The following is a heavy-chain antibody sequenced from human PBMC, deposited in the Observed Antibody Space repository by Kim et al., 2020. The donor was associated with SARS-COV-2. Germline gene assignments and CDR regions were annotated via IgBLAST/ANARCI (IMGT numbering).Heavy chain of an antibody. CDR1: GGSISSYY. CDR2: IYTSRSS. D-gene: IGHD6-6*01. Sequence: SETLSLTCTVSGGSISSYYWSWIRQPAGKGLEWIGRIYTSRSSNYNPSLKSRVTMSVDTSKNQFSMKLTSVTAPDTAVYYGAREYSSSLGRGFDYWVKG. V-gene: IGHV4-4*07. J-gene: IGHJ4*02. CDR3: AREYSSSLGRGFDY.